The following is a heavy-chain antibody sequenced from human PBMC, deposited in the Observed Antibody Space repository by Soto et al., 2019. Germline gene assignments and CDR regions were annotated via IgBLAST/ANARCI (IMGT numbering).Heavy chain of an antibody. CDR3: ASIMITVPYYYYYMDV. V-gene: IGHV3-74*01. CDR2: INSDGSST. D-gene: IGHD3-16*01. CDR1: GFTFSSYW. J-gene: IGHJ6*03. Sequence: GGSLRLSCAASGFTFSSYWMHWVRQAPGKGLVWVSRINSDGSSTSYADSVKGRFTISRDNAKNTLYLQMNSLRAEDTAVYYCASIMITVPYYYYYMDVWGKGTTVTVSS.